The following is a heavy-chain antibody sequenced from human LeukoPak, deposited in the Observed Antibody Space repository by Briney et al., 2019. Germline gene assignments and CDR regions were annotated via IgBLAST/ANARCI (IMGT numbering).Heavy chain of an antibody. J-gene: IGHJ2*01. V-gene: IGHV4-39*01. Sequence: PSETLSLTCTVSGGSISSTTYYWGWIRQPPGKGLEWIGSIYHSGNIYYNPSLKSRVTISVDTSNNQFSLKLSSVTAADTAVYYCARALGVAVYWSFDLWGRGTLVTVSS. CDR3: ARALGVAVYWSFDL. D-gene: IGHD6-19*01. CDR1: GGSISSTTYY. CDR2: IYHSGNI.